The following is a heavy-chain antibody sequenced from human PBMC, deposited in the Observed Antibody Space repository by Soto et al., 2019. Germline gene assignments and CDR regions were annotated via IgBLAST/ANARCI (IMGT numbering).Heavy chain of an antibody. D-gene: IGHD3-22*01. CDR3: ARAGHYYDSRGPDAFDT. Sequence: ASVKVSCQASGYTFTSYGISWVRQAPGQGLEWMGWITAYNGNTNYAQKLQGRVTMTTDTSTSTVYMELSSLRSEDTAVYFCARAGHYYDSRGPDAFDTWGQGTLVTVSS. J-gene: IGHJ4*02. V-gene: IGHV1-18*01. CDR1: GYTFTSYG. CDR2: ITAYNGNT.